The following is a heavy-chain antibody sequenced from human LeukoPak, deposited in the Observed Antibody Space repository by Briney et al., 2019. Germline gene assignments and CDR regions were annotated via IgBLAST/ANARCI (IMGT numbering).Heavy chain of an antibody. V-gene: IGHV1-18*04. D-gene: IGHD1-1*01. J-gene: IGHJ4*02. CDR1: GYTFTGYF. CDR3: ARDSTNYSFDY. Sequence: ASVKVSCKASGYTFTGYFMHWVRQAPGQGLEWMGWISAYNGNTNYAQKLQGRVTMTTDTSTSTAYMELRSLRSDDTAVYYCARDSTNYSFDYWGQGTLVTVSS. CDR2: ISAYNGNT.